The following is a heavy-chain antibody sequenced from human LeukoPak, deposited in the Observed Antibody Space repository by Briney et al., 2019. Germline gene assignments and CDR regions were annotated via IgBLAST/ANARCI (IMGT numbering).Heavy chain of an antibody. CDR2: IYSSGST. V-gene: IGHV3-66*04. D-gene: IGHD1-26*01. CDR1: GFTVSSSY. Sequence: GGSLRLSCAASGFTVSSSYMSWVRQTLGRGLEWVSIIYSSGSTYYADSVKGRFTISRGNSKNTVYLQMNRLRAEDTAVYYCAKLRSGTTGNVEIWGQGTMVTVSS. J-gene: IGHJ3*02. CDR3: AKLRSGTTGNVEI.